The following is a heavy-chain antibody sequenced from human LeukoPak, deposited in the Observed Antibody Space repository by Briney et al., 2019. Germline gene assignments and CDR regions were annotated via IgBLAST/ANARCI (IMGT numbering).Heavy chain of an antibody. CDR2: IYHSGST. J-gene: IGHJ3*02. CDR1: GGSISSSNW. CDR3: ARATIAVAGHDAFDI. V-gene: IGHV4-4*02. D-gene: IGHD6-19*01. Sequence: SETLSLTCAASGGSISSSNWWSWVRQPPGKGLEWIREIYHSGSTNYNPSLKSRVTISVDKSKNQFSLKLSSVTAADTAVYYCARATIAVAGHDAFDIWGQGTMVTVSS.